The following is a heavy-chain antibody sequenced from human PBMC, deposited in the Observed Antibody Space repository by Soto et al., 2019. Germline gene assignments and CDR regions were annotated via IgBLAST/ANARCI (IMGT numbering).Heavy chain of an antibody. J-gene: IGHJ4*02. D-gene: IGHD3-10*01. Sequence: QVQLVESGGGVVQPGRSLRLSCAASGFTFSSYGMHWVRQAPGKGLEWVAVIWYDGSNKYYADSAKGRFTISRDNSKNTLYLQMNSLRAEDTAVYYCARVPNGFGELSGYWGQGTLVTVSS. CDR1: GFTFSSYG. V-gene: IGHV3-33*01. CDR2: IWYDGSNK. CDR3: ARVPNGFGELSGY.